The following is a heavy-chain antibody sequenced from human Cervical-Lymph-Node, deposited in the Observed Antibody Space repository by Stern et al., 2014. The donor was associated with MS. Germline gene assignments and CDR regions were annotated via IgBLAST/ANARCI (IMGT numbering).Heavy chain of an antibody. CDR2: ISAYNGNT. CDR1: GYTFTSYG. Sequence: QMQLVQSGAEVKKPGASVKVSCKASGYTFTSYGISWVRQAPGQGLEWMGWISAYNGNTNYAQKLQGRVTMTTDTSTSTAYMELRSLRSDDTAVYYCARDRGRVGATRVYYYYGMDVWGQGTTVTVSS. V-gene: IGHV1-18*04. D-gene: IGHD1-26*01. J-gene: IGHJ6*02. CDR3: ARDRGRVGATRVYYYYGMDV.